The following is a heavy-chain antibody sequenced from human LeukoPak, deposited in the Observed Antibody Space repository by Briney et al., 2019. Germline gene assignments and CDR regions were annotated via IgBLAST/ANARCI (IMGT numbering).Heavy chain of an antibody. Sequence: GGSLRLSCAASDFTFSSYSMHWLRQAPGKGLEYVSSISSNGGSTYYANSVKGRFTISRDNSKNSLYLQMGSLRAEDMAVYYCARLAVADTFSWYDPWGQGTLVTVSS. D-gene: IGHD6-19*01. CDR3: ARLAVADTFSWYDP. J-gene: IGHJ5*02. V-gene: IGHV3-64*01. CDR1: DFTFSSYS. CDR2: ISSNGGST.